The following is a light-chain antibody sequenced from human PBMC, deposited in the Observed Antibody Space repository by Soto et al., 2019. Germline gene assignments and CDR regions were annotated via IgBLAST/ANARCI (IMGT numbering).Light chain of an antibody. Sequence: QSVLTQPPSASGTPEQRVTISCSGSSSNIGGNTVNWYQQLPGTAPKLLIYSNNQRPSGVPDRFSGSKSGTSASLAISGLQSEDEADYYCAAWDDSLNGPVFGGGTKVTVL. CDR2: SNN. J-gene: IGLJ2*01. CDR3: AAWDDSLNGPV. V-gene: IGLV1-44*01. CDR1: SSNIGGNT.